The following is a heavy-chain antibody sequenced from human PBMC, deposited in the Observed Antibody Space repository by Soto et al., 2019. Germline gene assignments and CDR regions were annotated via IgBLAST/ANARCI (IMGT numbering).Heavy chain of an antibody. V-gene: IGHV1-69*01. Sequence: QVQLVQSGAEVKKPGSSVKVSCKTSRDTFNKYAFNWVRQAPGQGLEWMGWIIPIFSSRNYAEKFQGRVTITADDPTSTAYMELRSLRFDDTAVYYCARGETYLGVWGQGTTVTVSS. CDR1: RDTFNKYA. J-gene: IGHJ6*02. D-gene: IGHD3-16*01. CDR2: IIPIFSSR. CDR3: ARGETYLGV.